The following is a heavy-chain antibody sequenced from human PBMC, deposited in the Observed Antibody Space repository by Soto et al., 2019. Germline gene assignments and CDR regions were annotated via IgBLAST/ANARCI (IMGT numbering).Heavy chain of an antibody. J-gene: IGHJ4*02. D-gene: IGHD3-22*01. V-gene: IGHV1-58*01. Sequence: GASVKVSCKASGFTFTSSAVQWVRQARGQRLEWIGWIVVGSGNTNYAQKFQERVTITRDMSTSTAYMELSSLRSEDTAVYYCAAVPYYSDSSGYYSFDYWGQGTLVTVSS. CDR1: GFTFTSSA. CDR3: AAVPYYSDSSGYYSFDY. CDR2: IVVGSGNT.